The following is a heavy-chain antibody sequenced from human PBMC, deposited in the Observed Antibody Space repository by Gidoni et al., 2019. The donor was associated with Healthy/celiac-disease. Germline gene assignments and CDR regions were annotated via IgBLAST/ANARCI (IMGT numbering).Heavy chain of an antibody. CDR3: ARADYGDSQHFDY. CDR1: GGSISSSSYY. V-gene: IGHV4-39*01. CDR2: IYYSGST. Sequence: QLQLQESGPGLVKPSETLSLPCPVSGGSISSSSYYWGWIRQPPGKGLEWIGSIYYSGSTYYNPSLKSRVTISVDTSKNQFSLKLSSVTAADTAVYYCARADYGDSQHFDYWGQGTLVTVSS. D-gene: IGHD4-17*01. J-gene: IGHJ4*02.